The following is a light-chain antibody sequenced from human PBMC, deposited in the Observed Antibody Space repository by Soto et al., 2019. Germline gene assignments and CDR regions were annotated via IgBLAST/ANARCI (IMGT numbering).Light chain of an antibody. CDR3: CSYAGSRTWV. CDR1: SSDVGSYNV. Sequence: QSVLTQPASVSGSPGQSITISCTGTSSDVGSYNVVSWYQHHPGKAPKLMIYEGSKRPSGVSYRFSGSKSGNTASLTISGLQAEDEAQYYCCSYAGSRTWVFGGGTKLTVL. CDR2: EGS. V-gene: IGLV2-23*01. J-gene: IGLJ3*02.